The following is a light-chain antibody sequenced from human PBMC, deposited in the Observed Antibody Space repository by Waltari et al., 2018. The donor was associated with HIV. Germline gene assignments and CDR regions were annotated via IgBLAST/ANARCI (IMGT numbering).Light chain of an antibody. J-gene: IGKJ1*01. CDR3: MQSTHWPGT. Sequence: EAVLTQSPVSLSVALGRPAPFSCSSSQSLIYTDGNTYLNWFHQRPGQSPRRLIYKISNRDSGVPDRFSGSGSVTDFTLHISRVEAEDLGIFYCMQSTHWPGTFGQGTKVEIQ. CDR2: KIS. V-gene: IGKV2-30*01. CDR1: QSLIYTDGNTY.